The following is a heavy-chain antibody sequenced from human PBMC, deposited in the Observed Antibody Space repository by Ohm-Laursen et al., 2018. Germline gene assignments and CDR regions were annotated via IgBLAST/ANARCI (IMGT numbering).Heavy chain of an antibody. Sequence: PSQTLSLTCTVSGGSISNYYWSWIRQPPGKGLEWIGYIYYSGSNNYNPSLKSRVTLSVDTAKNQVSLKLSSVTAADTAVYYCARRVDYYDSTGYYYVHYFDYWGQGTLVTVSS. V-gene: IGHV4-59*08. CDR2: IYYSGSN. CDR1: GGSISNYY. D-gene: IGHD3-22*01. J-gene: IGHJ4*02. CDR3: ARRVDYYDSTGYYYVHYFDY.